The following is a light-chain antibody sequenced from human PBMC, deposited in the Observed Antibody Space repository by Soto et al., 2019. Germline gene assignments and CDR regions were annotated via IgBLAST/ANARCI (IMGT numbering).Light chain of an antibody. CDR1: VLAKKY. CDR3: YSAVDNNLVV. J-gene: IGLJ2*01. V-gene: IGLV3-27*01. CDR2: KDS. Sequence: SYELTQPSSVSVSPGQTARINCSGDVLAKKYARWFQQKPGQAPVLVIYKDSERPSGIPERFSGSSSGTTVTLTISGAQVDDEADFYCYSAVDNNLVVFGGGTKLTVL.